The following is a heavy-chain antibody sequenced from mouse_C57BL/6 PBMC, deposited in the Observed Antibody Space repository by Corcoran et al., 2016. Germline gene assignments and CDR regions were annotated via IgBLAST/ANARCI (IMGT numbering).Heavy chain of an antibody. CDR3: ARTYYYGSSHWYFDV. CDR1: GYTFTDYY. J-gene: IGHJ1*03. D-gene: IGHD1-1*01. CDR2: IHPNNGGT. V-gene: IGHV1-26*01. Sequence: EVQLQQSGPELVKPGASVKISCKASGYTFTDYYMNWVKQSHGKSLEWIGDIHPNNGGTSYNQKFKGKATLTVDKSSSTAYMELRSLTSEDSAVYYCARTYYYGSSHWYFDVWGTGTTVTVSS.